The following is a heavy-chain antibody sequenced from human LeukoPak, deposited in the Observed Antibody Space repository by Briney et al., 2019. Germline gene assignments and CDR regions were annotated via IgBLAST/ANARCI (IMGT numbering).Heavy chain of an antibody. CDR2: IYYSGST. CDR1: GGSISSSSYY. D-gene: IGHD4-17*01. V-gene: IGHV4-39*01. J-gene: IGHJ5*02. Sequence: SETLSLTCSVSGGSISSSSYYWGWIRQPPGKGLEWIGSIYYSGSTYYNPSLKSRVTISVDTSKNQFSLKLSSVTAADTAVYYCARHLESFDYGEHVNWFDPWGQGTLVTVSS. CDR3: ARHLESFDYGEHVNWFDP.